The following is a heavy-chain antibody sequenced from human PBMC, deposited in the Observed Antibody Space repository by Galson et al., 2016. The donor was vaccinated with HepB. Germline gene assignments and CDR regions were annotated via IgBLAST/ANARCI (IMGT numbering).Heavy chain of an antibody. D-gene: IGHD3-3*01. CDR1: GFSLAEYA. CDR3: AREKRKIRFLEWLFGPSLDY. V-gene: IGHV3-9*01. J-gene: IGHJ4*02. CDR2: ISWNGRTL. Sequence: SLRLSCAASGFSLAEYAIHWVRQVPGKGLEWVSGISWNGRTLGYADSVKGRFTISKDHAKNSLYLQMNSLRAEDTAVYYCAREKRKIRFLEWLFGPSLDYWGQGTLVTVSS.